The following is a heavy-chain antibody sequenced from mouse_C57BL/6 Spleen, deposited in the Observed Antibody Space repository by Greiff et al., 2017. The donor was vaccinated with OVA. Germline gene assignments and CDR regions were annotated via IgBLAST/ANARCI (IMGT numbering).Heavy chain of an antibody. CDR1: GYTFTDYY. CDR3: ARLGTSYEGVDY. Sequence: VQLQQSGPELVKPGASVKISCKASGYTFTDYYMNWVKQSHGKSLEWIGDINPNNGGTSYNQKFKGKATLTVDKSSSTAYMELRSLTSEDSAVYYCARLGTSYEGVDYWGQGTSVTVSS. CDR2: INPNNGGT. D-gene: IGHD5-1*01. J-gene: IGHJ4*01. V-gene: IGHV1-26*01.